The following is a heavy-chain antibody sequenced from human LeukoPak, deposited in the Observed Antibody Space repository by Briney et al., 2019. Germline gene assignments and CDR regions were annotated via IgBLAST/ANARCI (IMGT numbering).Heavy chain of an antibody. J-gene: IGHJ3*02. V-gene: IGHV1-2*02. CDR2: INPNSGGT. Sequence: ASVKVSCKASGYTFTSYGISWVRQAPGQGLEWMGWINPNSGGTNYAQKFQGRVTMTRDTSISTAYMELSRLRSDDTAVYYCARSNRPTYYYDSSGYSDLAFDIWGQGTMVTVSS. CDR1: GYTFTSYG. CDR3: ARSNRPTYYYDSSGYSDLAFDI. D-gene: IGHD3-22*01.